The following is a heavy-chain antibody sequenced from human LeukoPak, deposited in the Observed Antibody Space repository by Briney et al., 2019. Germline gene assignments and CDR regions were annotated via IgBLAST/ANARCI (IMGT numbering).Heavy chain of an antibody. D-gene: IGHD3-9*01. V-gene: IGHV1-69*13. J-gene: IGHJ4*02. CDR3: AREYRLGDILTGFEPIDY. CDR1: GGTFSSYA. Sequence: SVKVSCKASGGTFSSYAISWVRQAPGQGLEWMGGIIPIFGTANHAQKFQGTVTITADELMGTAYMELSSLRSEDTAVYYCAREYRLGDILTGFEPIDYWGQGTLVTVSS. CDR2: IIPIFGTA.